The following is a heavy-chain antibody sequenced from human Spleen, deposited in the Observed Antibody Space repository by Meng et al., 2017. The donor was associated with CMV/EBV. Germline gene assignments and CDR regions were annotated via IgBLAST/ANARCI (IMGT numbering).Heavy chain of an antibody. CDR3: AKDLGGYFDGMDV. V-gene: IGHV3-30*02. CDR1: GFTFSSYG. D-gene: IGHD3-22*01. Sequence: GGSLRLSCAASGFTFSSYGMHWVRQAPGKWLEWVAFIRYDGSNKYYADSVKGRFTISRDNSKNTLYLQMNSLRAEDTAVYYCAKDLGGYFDGMDVWGHGTTVTVSS. J-gene: IGHJ6*02. CDR2: IRYDGSNK.